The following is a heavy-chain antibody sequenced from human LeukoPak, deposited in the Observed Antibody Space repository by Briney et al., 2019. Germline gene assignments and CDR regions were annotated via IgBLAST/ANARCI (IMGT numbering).Heavy chain of an antibody. CDR1: GFDFTLYW. Sequence: GGSLRLSCADSGFDFTLYWMTWVRQAPGKGLEWVANIKQDGSEKYYVDSVKGRFTISRDNVKNSVFLQMNSLRAEDTALYYCARDGVRAVTFNHYYFLDVWGKGTTVTVSS. CDR2: IKQDGSEK. J-gene: IGHJ6*03. CDR3: ARDGVRAVTFNHYYFLDV. D-gene: IGHD3-10*01. V-gene: IGHV3-7*01.